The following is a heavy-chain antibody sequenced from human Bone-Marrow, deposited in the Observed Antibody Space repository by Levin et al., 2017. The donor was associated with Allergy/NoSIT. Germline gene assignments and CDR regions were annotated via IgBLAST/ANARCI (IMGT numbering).Heavy chain of an antibody. D-gene: IGHD4-11*01. V-gene: IGHV1-69*13. CDR1: GGTFSSYA. CDR3: ARVATVSYYFDY. CDR2: IIPIFGTA. Sequence: SVKVSCKASGGTFSSYAISWVRQAPGQGLEWMGGIIPIFGTANYAQKFQGRVTITADESTSTAYMELSSLRSEDTAVYYCARVATVSYYFDYWGQGTLVTVSS. J-gene: IGHJ4*02.